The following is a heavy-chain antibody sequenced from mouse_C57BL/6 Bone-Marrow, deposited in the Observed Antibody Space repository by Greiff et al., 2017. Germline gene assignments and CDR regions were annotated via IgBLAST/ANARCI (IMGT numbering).Heavy chain of an antibody. D-gene: IGHD1-1*01. J-gene: IGHJ4*01. CDR1: GFTFSSYA. V-gene: IGHV5-4*03. Sequence: EVKVVESVGGLVKPGGSLKLSCAASGFTFSSYAMSWVRPTPEKRLEWVATISDGGSYTYYPDTVKGRFTISRDNAKNNPYLQLSHLTSEDTARYYWARILSTTVAPSMDYWGQGTSVTVSS. CDR3: ARILSTTVAPSMDY. CDR2: ISDGGSYT.